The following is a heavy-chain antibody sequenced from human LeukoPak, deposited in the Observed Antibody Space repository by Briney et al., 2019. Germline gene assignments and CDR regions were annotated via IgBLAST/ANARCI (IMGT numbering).Heavy chain of an antibody. J-gene: IGHJ3*02. Sequence: RGSLRLSCAASGFSFSSYAIHWVRQAPGKGLEWVAVISYDGSNKYYADSVKGRFTISRDNSKNTLYLQMNSLRAADTAVYYCARDCNGDNCWEAFDIWGQGTMVTVSS. CDR2: ISYDGSNK. D-gene: IGHD2-15*01. CDR3: ARDCNGDNCWEAFDI. V-gene: IGHV3-30*04. CDR1: GFSFSSYA.